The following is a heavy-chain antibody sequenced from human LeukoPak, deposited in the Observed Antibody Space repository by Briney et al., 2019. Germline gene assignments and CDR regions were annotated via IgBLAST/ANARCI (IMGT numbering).Heavy chain of an antibody. CDR3: ARESTSTYGARLYSFDC. J-gene: IGHJ4*02. Sequence: GGSLRLSCAASGFTFDDYPMHWVRQAPGKGVEWVSGITANSGKLDYADSVKGRFVISRDNAKNSLFLRLNNVRAEDMALYYCARESTSTYGARLYSFDCWGQGTQVTVSS. V-gene: IGHV3-9*03. CDR1: GFTFDDYP. CDR2: ITANSGKL. D-gene: IGHD4/OR15-4a*01.